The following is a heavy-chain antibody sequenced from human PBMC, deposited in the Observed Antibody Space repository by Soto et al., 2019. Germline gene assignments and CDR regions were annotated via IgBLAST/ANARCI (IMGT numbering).Heavy chain of an antibody. CDR1: GYTFTSYG. J-gene: IGHJ4*02. Sequence: QVHLVQSGAEVKKPGASVKVSCKGSGYTFTSYGITWVRQAPGQGLEWMGWISAHNGNTDYAQKRQGRVTVTRDTATSTAYMELRSLRSDDTAVYYCARVRSGDYWGQVALVTVSS. CDR2: ISAHNGNT. V-gene: IGHV1-18*01. CDR3: ARVRSGDY.